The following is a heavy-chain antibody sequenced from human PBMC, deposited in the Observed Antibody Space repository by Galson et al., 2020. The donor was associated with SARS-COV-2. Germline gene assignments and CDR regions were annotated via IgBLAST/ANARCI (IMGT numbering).Heavy chain of an antibody. D-gene: IGHD3-3*01. CDR1: GFTFSNYW. CDR3: ARGSRFYDFWSGRAEYFQH. Sequence: GGSLGLSCRGSGFTFSNYWMNWVRQAPGQGLEWVANIKQYGSERYYVESVKGRFTISRDNAQNSLYLQMDSLRDDDTAVYFCARGSRFYDFWSGRAEYFQHWGQGTLVTVSS. V-gene: IGHV3-7*01. J-gene: IGHJ1*01. CDR2: IKQYGSER.